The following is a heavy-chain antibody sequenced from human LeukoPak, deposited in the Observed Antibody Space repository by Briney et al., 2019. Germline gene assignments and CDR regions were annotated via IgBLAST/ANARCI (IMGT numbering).Heavy chain of an antibody. CDR1: GFTFSSYS. D-gene: IGHD1-1*01. Sequence: GGSLRLSCAASGFTFSSYSLPWVRQAPGKGLEWVSVISYDGSPEYYADSVKGRFTISRDNSKNTLYLQMNALRPEDTAVHYCARGGTGTTWRTYYFDHWGQGALVTVSS. CDR2: ISYDGSPE. V-gene: IGHV3-30*04. J-gene: IGHJ4*02. CDR3: ARGGTGTTWRTYYFDH.